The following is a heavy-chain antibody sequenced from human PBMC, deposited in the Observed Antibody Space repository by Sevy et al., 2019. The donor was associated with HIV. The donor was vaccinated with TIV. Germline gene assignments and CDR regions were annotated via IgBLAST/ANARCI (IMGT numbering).Heavy chain of an antibody. CDR1: GFIFSDYY. J-gene: IGHJ4*02. D-gene: IGHD1-26*01. V-gene: IGHV3-11*01. Sequence: GGSLRLSCAASGFIFSDYYMSWIRQAPGKGLEWVSYISGSVNTIYYTDSVKGRFTISRDNAKDSLYLQMNSLRAEDTAVYYCARAGGSWALRYWGQGSLVTVSS. CDR3: ARAGGSWALRY. CDR2: ISGSVNTI.